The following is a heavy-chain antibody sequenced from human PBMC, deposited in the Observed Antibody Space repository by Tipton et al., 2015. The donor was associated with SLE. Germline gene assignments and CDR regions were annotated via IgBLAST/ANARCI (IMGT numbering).Heavy chain of an antibody. J-gene: IGHJ3*02. CDR2: IYHSGST. CDR1: GGSISSGGYS. Sequence: LTCAVSGGSISSGGYSWSWIRQPPGKGLEWIGYIYHSGSTYYNPSLKSRVTISVDRSKNQFSLKLSSVTAADTAVYYCARTMVRDWGAFDIWGQGTMVTVSS. CDR3: ARTMVRDWGAFDI. V-gene: IGHV4-30-2*01. D-gene: IGHD3-10*01.